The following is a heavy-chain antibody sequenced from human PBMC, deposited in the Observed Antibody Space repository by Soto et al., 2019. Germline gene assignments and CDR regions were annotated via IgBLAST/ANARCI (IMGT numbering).Heavy chain of an antibody. Sequence: QVQLVQSGPEVRKPGASVNISCKASGDTFSSYSIAWVRQAPGQGLEWMGGIIPVFRSINYSQKFQGRVTITADESTTTAYMELTSLRPQDTAVYFCARDDGWNYRYYDMEVWGQGTTVTVS. CDR1: GDTFSSYS. V-gene: IGHV1-69*13. D-gene: IGHD1-7*01. J-gene: IGHJ6*02. CDR3: ARDDGWNYRYYDMEV. CDR2: IIPVFRSI.